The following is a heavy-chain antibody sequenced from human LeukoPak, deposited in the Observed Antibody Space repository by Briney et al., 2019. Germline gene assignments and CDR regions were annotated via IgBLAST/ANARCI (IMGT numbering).Heavy chain of an antibody. CDR1: AINVTTNY. CDR3: VSSTGQQFIPYDH. J-gene: IGHJ4*01. V-gene: IGHV3-66*02. D-gene: IGHD6-13*01. Sequence: GGSLRLSCAASAINVTTNYMTWIRQAQGRGWNGSHFYAESVRGRFIISRDSLKNTLFLQMNSLRTEDTAVYYCVSSTGQQFIPYDHWGHGTHVTVSS.